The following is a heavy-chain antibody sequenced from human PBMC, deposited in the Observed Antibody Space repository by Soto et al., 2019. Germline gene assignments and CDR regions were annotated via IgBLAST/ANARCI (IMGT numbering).Heavy chain of an antibody. D-gene: IGHD1-26*01. J-gene: IGHJ4*02. V-gene: IGHV3-23*01. CDR1: GFTFSSYA. CDR2: ISGSGGST. Sequence: EVQLLESGGGLVQPGGSLRLSCAASGFTFSSYAMRWVRQAPVRGLEWVSAISGSGGSTYYADSVKGRFTISRDNSKNKLYLQMNSLRAEETAVYYCARRGSGSYSDYWGQGTLVTVSS. CDR3: ARRGSGSYSDY.